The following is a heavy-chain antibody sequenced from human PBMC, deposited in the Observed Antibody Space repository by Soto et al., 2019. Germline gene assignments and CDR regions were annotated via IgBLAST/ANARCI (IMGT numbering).Heavy chain of an antibody. Sequence: PGESLKISCKGSGYSFTSYWIGWVRQMPGKGLEWMGIIYPGDSDTRYSPSFQGQVTISADKSISTAYLQWSSLKASDTAMYYCARGGSGSGWYDYYYYYGMDVWGQGTTVTVSS. D-gene: IGHD6-19*01. CDR1: GYSFTSYW. CDR2: IYPGDSDT. J-gene: IGHJ6*02. CDR3: ARGGSGSGWYDYYYYYGMDV. V-gene: IGHV5-51*01.